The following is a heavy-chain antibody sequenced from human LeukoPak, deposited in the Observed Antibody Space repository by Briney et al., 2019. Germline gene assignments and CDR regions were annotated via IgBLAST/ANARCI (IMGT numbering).Heavy chain of an antibody. D-gene: IGHD6-19*01. V-gene: IGHV3-9*03. CDR2: VSWNSGSI. CDR1: GFTFDDYA. J-gene: IGHJ4*02. Sequence: GGSLRLSCAASGFTFDDYAMHWVRQAPGKGLEWVSGVSWNSGSIGYADSVKGRFTISRYNAKNSLYLQMNSLRAEDMALYYCAKDKGSSGWFFDYWRQGTLVTVSS. CDR3: AKDKGSSGWFFDY.